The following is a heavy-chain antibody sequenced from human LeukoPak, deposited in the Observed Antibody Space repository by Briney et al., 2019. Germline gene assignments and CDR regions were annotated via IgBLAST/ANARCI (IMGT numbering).Heavy chain of an antibody. CDR3: AKSGYNRFDY. D-gene: IGHD5-24*01. J-gene: IGHJ4*02. Sequence: GGTLLLSCSASGFSFISDGMSWVRQAPGKGLEWVSGILGGAGSTYYADSVKGRFTISRDNSKNTLYLQMNSLRAEDTAVYYCAKSGYNRFDYWGQGTLVTVSS. CDR2: ILGGAGST. V-gene: IGHV3-23*01. CDR1: GFSFISDG.